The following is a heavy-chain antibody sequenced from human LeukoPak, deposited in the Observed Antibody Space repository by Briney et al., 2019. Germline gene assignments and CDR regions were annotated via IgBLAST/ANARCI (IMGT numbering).Heavy chain of an antibody. CDR1: GGSFSGYY. Sequence: SETLSLTCAVYGGSFSGYYWSWIRQPPGKGLEWIGEINHSGSTNYNPSLKSRVTISVDTSKNQFSLKLSSVTAADTAVYYCARGRSSMVRGYYYYYYMDVWGKGTTVTISS. D-gene: IGHD3-10*01. V-gene: IGHV4-34*01. CDR3: ARGRSSMVRGYYYYYYMDV. J-gene: IGHJ6*03. CDR2: INHSGST.